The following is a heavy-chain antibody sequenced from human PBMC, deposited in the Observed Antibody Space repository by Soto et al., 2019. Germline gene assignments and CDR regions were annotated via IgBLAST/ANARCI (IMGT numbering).Heavy chain of an antibody. CDR1: GFTLSSYG. J-gene: IGHJ6*02. V-gene: IGHV3-33*01. D-gene: IGHD3-16*01. Sequence: GSLRLSCAASGFTLSSYGMHWVRQAPGKGLEWVAVIWYDGSNKYYADSVKGRFTISRDNSKNTLYLQMNSLRAEDTAVYYCARDRGLDDYYYGMDVWGQGTTVTVSS. CDR2: IWYDGSNK. CDR3: ARDRGLDDYYYGMDV.